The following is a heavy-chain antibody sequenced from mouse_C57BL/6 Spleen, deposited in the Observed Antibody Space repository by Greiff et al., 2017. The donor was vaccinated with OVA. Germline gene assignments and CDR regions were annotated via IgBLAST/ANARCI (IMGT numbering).Heavy chain of an antibody. Sequence: VQLQQSGGGLVKPGGSLKLSCAASGFTFSDYGMHWVRQAPEKGLEWVAYISSGSSTIYYADTVKGRFTISRDNAKNTLFLQMTSLRSEDTAMYYCARNDYDEGYYYAMDYWGQGTSVTVSS. V-gene: IGHV5-17*01. CDR2: ISSGSSTI. CDR1: GFTFSDYG. J-gene: IGHJ4*01. CDR3: ARNDYDEGYYYAMDY. D-gene: IGHD2-4*01.